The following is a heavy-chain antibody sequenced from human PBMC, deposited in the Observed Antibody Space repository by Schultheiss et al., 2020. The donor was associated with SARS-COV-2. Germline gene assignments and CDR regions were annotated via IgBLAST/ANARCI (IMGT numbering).Heavy chain of an antibody. J-gene: IGHJ3*02. CDR3: ARTGDYGETFDI. D-gene: IGHD4-17*01. CDR1: GFTFSSYW. CDR2: IKQDGSEK. V-gene: IGHV3-7*01. Sequence: GGSLRLSCAASGFTFSSYWMSWVRQAPGKGLEWVANIKQDGSEKYYADSVKGRFAISRDNAKNTLYLQMNSLRAEDTAVYYCARTGDYGETFDIWGQGTMVTVSS.